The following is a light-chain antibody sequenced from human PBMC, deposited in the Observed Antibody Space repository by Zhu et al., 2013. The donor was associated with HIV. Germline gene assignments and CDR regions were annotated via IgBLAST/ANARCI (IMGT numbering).Light chain of an antibody. CDR1: QSVSSNY. J-gene: IGKJ1*01. CDR2: GRS. Sequence: EIVLTQSPGTLSLSPGERATLSCRASQSVSSNYIAWYQQKSGQPPRLLIYGRSSRATGIPDRFSGSGSGTDFTLTISSLEPEDFAVYYCYQCEHSQTFGPGTKVEIK. V-gene: IGKV3-20*01. CDR3: YQCEHSQT.